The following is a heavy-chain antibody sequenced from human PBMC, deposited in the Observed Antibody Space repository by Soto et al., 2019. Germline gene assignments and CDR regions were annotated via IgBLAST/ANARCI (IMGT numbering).Heavy chain of an antibody. CDR3: ATFLTRTYYDILTGYYNLYYFDY. V-gene: IGHV1-24*01. Sequence: ASVKVSCKVSGYTLTELSMHWVRQAPGKGLEWMGGFDPEDGETIYAQKFQGRVTMTEDTSIDTAYMELSSLRSEDTAVYYCATFLTRTYYDILTGYYNLYYFDYWGQGTLVTVSS. D-gene: IGHD3-9*01. J-gene: IGHJ4*02. CDR1: GYTLTELS. CDR2: FDPEDGET.